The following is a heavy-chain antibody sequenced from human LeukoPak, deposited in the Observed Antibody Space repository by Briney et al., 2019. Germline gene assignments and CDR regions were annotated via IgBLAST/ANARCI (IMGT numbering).Heavy chain of an antibody. J-gene: IGHJ5*02. CDR1: GYSFTSYW. D-gene: IGHD3-10*01. CDR2: IYPGDSDT. V-gene: IGHV5-51*01. CDR3: AGLTMVRGVMAWFDP. Sequence: GESLKISCKGSGYSFTSYWIGWVRQMPGKGLEWMGIIYPGDSDTRYSPSFQGQVTISADKSISTAYLQWSSLKASDTAMYYCAGLTMVRGVMAWFDPWGQGTLVTVSS.